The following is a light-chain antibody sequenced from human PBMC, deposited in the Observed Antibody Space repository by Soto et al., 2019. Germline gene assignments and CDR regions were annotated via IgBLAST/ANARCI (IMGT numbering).Light chain of an antibody. CDR1: SSDVGSYNY. CDR2: EVT. J-gene: IGLJ2*01. V-gene: IGLV2-8*01. CDR3: ISYAGSSNFVV. Sequence: ALTQPPSASGSPGQSVTISCTGTSSDVGSYNYVSWIRQRPGTAPKLMIYEVTKRPSGVPDRFSGSKSGNTASLTVSGLQAEDEADYFCISYAGSSNFVVFGGGTKLTVL.